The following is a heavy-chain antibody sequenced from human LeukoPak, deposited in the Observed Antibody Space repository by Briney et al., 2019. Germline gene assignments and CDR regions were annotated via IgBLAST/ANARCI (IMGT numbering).Heavy chain of an antibody. CDR3: ARGIVATIDSAFDI. CDR2: IKQDGSEK. D-gene: IGHD5-12*01. J-gene: IGHJ3*02. CDR1: GFTFSSYW. Sequence: GGSLRLSCAASGFTFSSYWMSWVRQAPGKGLEWVANIKQDGSEKYYVDSVKGRFTISRDNAKNSLYLQMNSLRAEDTAVYYCARGIVATIDSAFDIWGQGTMVTVSS. V-gene: IGHV3-7*01.